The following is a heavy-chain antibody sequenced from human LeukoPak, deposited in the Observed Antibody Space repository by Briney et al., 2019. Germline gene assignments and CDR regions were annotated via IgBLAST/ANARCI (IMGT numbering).Heavy chain of an antibody. V-gene: IGHV4-4*09. J-gene: IGHJ6*03. CDR2: IYTSGST. CDR3: ARLLVSRTWYYMDV. Sequence: SETLSLTCTVCGGSISSYYWSWIRQPPGKGLEWIGYIYTSGSTNYNPSLKSRVTISVDTSKNQFSLKLSSVTAADTAVYYCARLLVSRTWYYMDVWGKGTTVTVSS. CDR1: GGSISSYY.